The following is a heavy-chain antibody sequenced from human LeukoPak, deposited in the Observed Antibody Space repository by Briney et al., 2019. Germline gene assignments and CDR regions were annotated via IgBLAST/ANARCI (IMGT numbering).Heavy chain of an antibody. CDR2: ISGSGASI. D-gene: IGHD3-10*01. V-gene: IGHV3-48*03. J-gene: IGHJ4*02. CDR1: GFTFSNFE. Sequence: GWSLRLSCAASGFTFSNFEMNWVRQAPGKGLEWVSYISGSGASIYYADSVKGRFTMSRDNAKNSLYLQMNSLRAEDTAVYYCARDLGRRGNYWGQGTLVTVSS. CDR3: ARDLGRRGNY.